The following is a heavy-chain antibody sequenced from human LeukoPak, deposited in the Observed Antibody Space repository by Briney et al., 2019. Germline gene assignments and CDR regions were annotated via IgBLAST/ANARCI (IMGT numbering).Heavy chain of an antibody. V-gene: IGHV3-23*01. CDR1: GFTFSSHS. D-gene: IGHD6-19*01. Sequence: GGSLRLSCAASGFTFSSHSMTWVRQDPGKGLEWVAAITGSGDATDYADSAKGRFTVSRDNSKNTLYLQINGLRAEDAAVYYCARRSYISSGWFETWGQGALVTVSS. CDR2: ITGSGDAT. J-gene: IGHJ5*02. CDR3: ARRSYISSGWFET.